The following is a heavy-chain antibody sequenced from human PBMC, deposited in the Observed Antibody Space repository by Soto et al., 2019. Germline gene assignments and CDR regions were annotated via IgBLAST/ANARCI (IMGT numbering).Heavy chain of an antibody. V-gene: IGHV4-59*01. CDR2: IYYSGST. Sequence: QVQLQESGPGLVKPSETLSLTCTVSGGSISSYYWRWIRQPPGKGLEWIGYIYYSGSTNYNPSLKSRVTISVDTSKTQFSLKLSSVTAADTAVYYCASQRGEYFDYWGQGTLVTVSS. J-gene: IGHJ4*02. CDR3: ASQRGEYFDY. CDR1: GGSISSYY. D-gene: IGHD3-16*01.